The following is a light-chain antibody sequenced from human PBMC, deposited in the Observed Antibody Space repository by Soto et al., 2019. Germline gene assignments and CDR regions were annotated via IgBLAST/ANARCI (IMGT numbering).Light chain of an antibody. Sequence: EIVMTQSPATLSVSPGERATLSCRASQSVSSNLAWYQQKPGQAPRLLIYGASTRATGIPARFSGSGSGTEFTLTISSLRSEDFAVYYCQQSNNWPLTFGGGTKVEIK. CDR2: GAS. CDR1: QSVSSN. V-gene: IGKV3-15*01. CDR3: QQSNNWPLT. J-gene: IGKJ4*01.